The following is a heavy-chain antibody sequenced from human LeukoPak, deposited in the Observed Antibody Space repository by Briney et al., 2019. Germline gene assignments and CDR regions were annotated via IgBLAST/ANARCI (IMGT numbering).Heavy chain of an antibody. CDR3: TTEYSRSWFGY. D-gene: IGHD6-13*01. CDR2: IKSKTEGEAT. V-gene: IGHV3-15*01. Sequence: PGGSLRLSCAASGFIFNSAWMSWVRQAPGKGVEWVGRIKSKTEGEATDYAAPVKGRFSLSRDDSNNTLYLQMNSLKTEDTAVYYFTTEYSRSWFGYWGQGALVTVSS. CDR1: GFIFNSAW. J-gene: IGHJ5*01.